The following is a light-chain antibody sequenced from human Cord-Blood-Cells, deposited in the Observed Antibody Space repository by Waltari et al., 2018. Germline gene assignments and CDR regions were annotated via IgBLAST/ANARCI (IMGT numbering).Light chain of an antibody. CDR1: SSDVGGSNY. CDR3: SSYTSSSTLV. CDR2: DVS. J-gene: IGLJ1*01. Sequence: QSALTQPASVSGSPGPSITIPCTGTSSDVGGSNYVSWYQQHPGKAPKLMIYDVSNRPSGVSNRFSGSKSGNTASLTISGLQAEDEADYYCSSYTSSSTLVFGTGTKVTVL. V-gene: IGLV2-14*03.